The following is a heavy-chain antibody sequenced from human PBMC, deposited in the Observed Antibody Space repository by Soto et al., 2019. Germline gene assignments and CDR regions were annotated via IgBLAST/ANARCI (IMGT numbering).Heavy chain of an antibody. Sequence: GGSLRLPCAASGFTFDEYAKHWGRQAPGKGLEWVSGISWNSGSIGYADSVKGRFTISRDNAKNSLYLQMNSLRAEDTALYYCAKVSELYSSSPIDYWGQGTLVTVSS. D-gene: IGHD6-6*01. CDR3: AKVSELYSSSPIDY. CDR1: GFTFDEYA. V-gene: IGHV3-9*01. CDR2: ISWNSGSI. J-gene: IGHJ4*02.